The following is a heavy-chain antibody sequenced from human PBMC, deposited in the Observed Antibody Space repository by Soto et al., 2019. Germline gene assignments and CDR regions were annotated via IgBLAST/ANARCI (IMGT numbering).Heavy chain of an antibody. CDR3: AREDDGGDRDYYGLDV. V-gene: IGHV4-30-4*01. CDR2: IHYTGSI. CDR1: GGSINIDRYH. J-gene: IGHJ6*02. D-gene: IGHD2-21*02. Sequence: QVQLQESGPGLVKPSQTLSLTCTVSGGSINIDRYHWTWIRQTPGKGLEWIGYIHYTGSISYNPSLQSRLTISVDTSENQFSLKLTSVTAADTAVYFCAREDDGGDRDYYGLDVWGQGTTVTVSS.